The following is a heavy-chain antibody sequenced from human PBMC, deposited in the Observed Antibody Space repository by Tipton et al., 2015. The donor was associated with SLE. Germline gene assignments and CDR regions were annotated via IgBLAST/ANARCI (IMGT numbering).Heavy chain of an antibody. Sequence: TLSLTCTVSGGSISTYYWNWIRQPPGKGLEWVGYIYYSGITYYNPSLKSRVSISVDTTKNQFSLRLTSVTAADTAVYYCARERGITGRPGGFDSWGQGILVTVSS. CDR3: ARERGITGRPGGFDS. V-gene: IGHV4-59*01. J-gene: IGHJ4*02. D-gene: IGHD1-20*01. CDR1: GGSISTYY. CDR2: IYYSGIT.